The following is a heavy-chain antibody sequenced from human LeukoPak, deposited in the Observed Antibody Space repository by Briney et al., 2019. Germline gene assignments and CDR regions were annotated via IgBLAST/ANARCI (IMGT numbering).Heavy chain of an antibody. Sequence: PGGSLRLSCAASGFTFDDYAMHWVRQAPGKRLEWISGISRNSGSSGYADSVKGRFTISRDNAKNSLYLQMNSLRVEDTALYYCAKDIKVGVTDAFDIWGQGTMVTVSS. CDR3: AKDIKVGVTDAFDI. J-gene: IGHJ3*02. CDR1: GFTFDDYA. V-gene: IGHV3-9*01. D-gene: IGHD1-26*01. CDR2: ISRNSGSS.